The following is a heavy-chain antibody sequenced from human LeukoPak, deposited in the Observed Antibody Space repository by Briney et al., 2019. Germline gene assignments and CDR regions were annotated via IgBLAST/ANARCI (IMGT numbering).Heavy chain of an antibody. J-gene: IGHJ4*02. Sequence: PGGSLRLSCAASGFTVSSNYMSWVRQVPGKGLEWVSAIEISGDTFYADSVKGRFTISRDNSKDTLYLQLNSLRAEDTAVYYCASEIRPNDYWGQGTLVTVSS. CDR2: IEISGDT. CDR1: GFTVSSNY. D-gene: IGHD3-10*01. CDR3: ASEIRPNDY. V-gene: IGHV3-53*01.